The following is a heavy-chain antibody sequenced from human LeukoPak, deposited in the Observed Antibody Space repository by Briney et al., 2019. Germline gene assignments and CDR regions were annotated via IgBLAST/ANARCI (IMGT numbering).Heavy chain of an antibody. D-gene: IGHD1-26*01. Sequence: VASVKVSCKASGYTFTGYYMHWVRQAPGQGLEWMGWINPNSGGTNYAQKFQGRVTMARDTSISTAYMELSRLRSDDTAVYYCVGWELLEDAFDIWGQGTMVTVSS. J-gene: IGHJ3*02. V-gene: IGHV1-2*02. CDR3: VGWELLEDAFDI. CDR1: GYTFTGYY. CDR2: INPNSGGT.